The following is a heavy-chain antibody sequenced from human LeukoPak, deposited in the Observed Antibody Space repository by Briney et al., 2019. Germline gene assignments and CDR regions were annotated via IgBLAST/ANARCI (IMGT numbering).Heavy chain of an antibody. CDR1: GFTFSSYA. CDR3: ASAVAGTGRDY. CDR2: INSDGSST. Sequence: GGSLRLSCAASGFTFSSYAMHWVRQAPGKGLVWVSRINSDGSSTSYADSVKGRFTISRDNAKNTLYLQMNSLRAEDTAVYYCASAVAGTGRDYWGQGTLVTVSS. V-gene: IGHV3-74*01. J-gene: IGHJ4*02. D-gene: IGHD6-19*01.